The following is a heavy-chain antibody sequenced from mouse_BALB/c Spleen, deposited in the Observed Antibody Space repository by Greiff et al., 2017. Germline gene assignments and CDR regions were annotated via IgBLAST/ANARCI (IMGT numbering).Heavy chain of an antibody. Sequence: EVQLVESGGGLVQPGGSRTLSCAASGFTFSSFGMHWVRQAPEKGLEWVAYISSGSSTIYYADTVKGRFTISRDNPKNTLFLQMTSLRSEDTAMYYCARSGTTATWFAYWGQGTLVTVSA. CDR3: ARSGTTATWFAY. J-gene: IGHJ3*01. CDR1: GFTFSSFG. CDR2: ISSGSSTI. D-gene: IGHD1-2*01. V-gene: IGHV5-17*02.